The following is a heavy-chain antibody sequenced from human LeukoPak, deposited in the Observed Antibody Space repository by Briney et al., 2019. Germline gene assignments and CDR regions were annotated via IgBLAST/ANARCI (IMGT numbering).Heavy chain of an antibody. D-gene: IGHD6-13*01. CDR3: ARVRGSSSWYWFDP. CDR1: GGSISSGSYY. Sequence: SETLSLTCTVSGGSISSGSYYWSWIRQPARKGLEWIGRIYTSGSTNYNPSLKSRVTISVDTSKNQFSLKLSSVTAADTAVYYCARVRGSSSWYWFDPWGQGTLVTVSS. J-gene: IGHJ5*02. CDR2: IYTSGST. V-gene: IGHV4-61*02.